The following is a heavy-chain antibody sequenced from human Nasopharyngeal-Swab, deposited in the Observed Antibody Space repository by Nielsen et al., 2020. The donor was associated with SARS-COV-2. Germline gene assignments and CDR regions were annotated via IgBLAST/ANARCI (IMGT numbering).Heavy chain of an antibody. CDR2: MNPNSGNT. Sequence: ASVQVSCKASGYTFTTYDINWVRQATAQGLEWMGWMNPNSGNTGSAQKFQGRVTMTRNTSISTVYMELSSLRSEDTAVYYCARGLIVATIFHYYYYMDVWGKGTTVTVSS. CDR1: GYTFTTYD. V-gene: IGHV1-8*01. CDR3: ARGLIVATIFHYYYYMDV. J-gene: IGHJ6*03. D-gene: IGHD5-12*01.